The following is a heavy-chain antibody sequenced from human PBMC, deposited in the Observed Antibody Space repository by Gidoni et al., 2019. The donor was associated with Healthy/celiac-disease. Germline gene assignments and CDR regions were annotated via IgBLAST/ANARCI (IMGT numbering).Heavy chain of an antibody. J-gene: IGHJ5*02. CDR1: GFTFSSYG. CDR3: AKDAPARLGWFDP. Sequence: QVQLVASGGGVVQPGRSLRLSCAASGFTFSSYGMHWVRQAPGKGLEWVAVISYEGSNKYYADPLKGRFTISRDNSKNTRYLQMNSLRAEDTAVYYCAKDAPARLGWFDPWGQGTLVTVSS. V-gene: IGHV3-30*18. CDR2: ISYEGSNK. D-gene: IGHD3-16*01.